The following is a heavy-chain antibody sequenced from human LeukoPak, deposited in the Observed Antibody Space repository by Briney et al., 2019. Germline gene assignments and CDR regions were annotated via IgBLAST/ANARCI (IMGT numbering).Heavy chain of an antibody. CDR1: GDSISSTTYN. D-gene: IGHD2-15*01. V-gene: IGHV4-39*01. CDR2: IYYTGST. J-gene: IGHJ5*02. CDR3: ARGFRYCSGGSCYPGVNLFDP. Sequence: PSETLPLTCTVSGDSISSTTYNWGWIRQPPGKGLEWIGSIYYTGSTYYNPSLKSRVTMSVDTSKNQFSLKLNSVTAADTAVYYCARGFRYCSGGSCYPGVNLFDPWGQGTLVTVSS.